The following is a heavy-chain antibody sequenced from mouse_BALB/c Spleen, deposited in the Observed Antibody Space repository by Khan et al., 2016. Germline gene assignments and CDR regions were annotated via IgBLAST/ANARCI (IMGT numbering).Heavy chain of an antibody. V-gene: IGHV1S135*01. CDR1: GYSFTDYN. Sequence: VQLKQSGPELMKPGASVKVSCKASGYSFTDYNMYWVKQSHGKSLEWIGYIDPSNGGTGYNQKYKGKATLTVAKSSSTAFMHLNSLTSEDSAVYYCARKDYGTIWFAYWGQGTLVTVAA. J-gene: IGHJ3*01. CDR2: IDPSNGGT. D-gene: IGHD2-4*01. CDR3: ARKDYGTIWFAY.